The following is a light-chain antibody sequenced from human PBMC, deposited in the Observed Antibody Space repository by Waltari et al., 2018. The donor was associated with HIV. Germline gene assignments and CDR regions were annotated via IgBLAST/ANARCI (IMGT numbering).Light chain of an antibody. V-gene: IGLV2-8*01. CDR2: EVN. J-gene: IGLJ2*01. CDR1: RRDVGRFDY. CDR3: SSYAGINPVV. Sequence: QSALTQPPSASGSPGQSVPISCTGTRRDVGRFDYAPWYQQHPGKPPQLLIFEVNKRPSGVPDRFSGSKSGNTASLTVSGLQAEDEAEYSCSSYAGINPVVFGGGTKLTVL.